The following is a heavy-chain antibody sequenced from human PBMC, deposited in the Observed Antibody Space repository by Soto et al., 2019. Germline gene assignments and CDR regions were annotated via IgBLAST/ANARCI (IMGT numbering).Heavy chain of an antibody. D-gene: IGHD3-10*01. V-gene: IGHV1-8*01. CDR2: INPNSGNI. CDR3: ARGRASGSYYLLDY. CDR1: GDTFTTYD. J-gene: IGHJ4*02. Sequence: ASVKVSCKASGDTFTTYDINWVRQATGHGLEWMGWINPNSGNIGYAQRFQGRVTMTRDTAIRTAYMEVSSLRSDDAAVYYCARGRASGSYYLLDYWGQGTLVTVSS.